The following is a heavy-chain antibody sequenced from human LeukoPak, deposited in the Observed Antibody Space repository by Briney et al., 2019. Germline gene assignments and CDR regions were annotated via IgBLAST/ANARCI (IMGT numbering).Heavy chain of an antibody. CDR2: MNPNSGNT. J-gene: IGHJ4*02. D-gene: IGHD3-10*01. CDR3: ARGITMVRGSNWGFSDY. Sequence: GASVKVSCKASGYTFTSYDINWVRQATGQGLEWMGWMNPNSGNTGYAQKFQGRVTMTRNTSISTAYMELSSLRSEDTAVYYCARGITMVRGSNWGFSDYWGQGTLVTVSS. CDR1: GYTFTSYD. V-gene: IGHV1-8*01.